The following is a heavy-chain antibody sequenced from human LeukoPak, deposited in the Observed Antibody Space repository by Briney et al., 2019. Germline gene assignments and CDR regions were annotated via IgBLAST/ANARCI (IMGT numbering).Heavy chain of an antibody. D-gene: IGHD1-26*01. CDR2: IKQDGSEK. V-gene: IGHV3-7*04. CDR1: GLTFSANW. CDR3: VRAVVGATDY. J-gene: IGHJ4*02. Sequence: GGSLRLSCAASGLTFSANWMSWVRQAPGKGLEWVANIKQDGSEKYYVDSVKGRFTISRDNAKNSLYLQMNSLRAEDTAVYYCVRAVVGATDYWGQGTLVTVSS.